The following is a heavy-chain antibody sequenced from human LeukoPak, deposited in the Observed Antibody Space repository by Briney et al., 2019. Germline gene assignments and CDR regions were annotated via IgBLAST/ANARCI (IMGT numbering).Heavy chain of an antibody. CDR1: GFTLSSYA. V-gene: IGHV3-21*01. Sequence: GGSLRLSCAASGFTLSSYAMSWVRQAPGKGLEWVSSISSSSSYIYYADSVKGRFTISRDNAKNSLYLQMNSLRAEDTAVYYCARDGQRPGFSLSYYYYMDVWGKGTTVTVSS. D-gene: IGHD1-1*01. CDR3: ARDGQRPGFSLSYYYYMDV. J-gene: IGHJ6*03. CDR2: ISSSSSYI.